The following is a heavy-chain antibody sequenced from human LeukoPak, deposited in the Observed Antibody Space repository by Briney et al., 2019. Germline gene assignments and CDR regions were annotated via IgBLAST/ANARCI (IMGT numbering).Heavy chain of an antibody. J-gene: IGHJ3*02. CDR2: INHSGST. D-gene: IGHD2-2*01. CDR1: GGSFSGYY. Sequence: PSETLSLTCAVYGGSFSGYYWSWLRQPPGKGLEWVGEINHSGSTNYNPSLKSRVTISVDTPKNQFSLKLSSVTAADTAVYYCARACSSTSCYEDAFDIWGQGTMVTVSS. V-gene: IGHV4-34*01. CDR3: ARACSSTSCYEDAFDI.